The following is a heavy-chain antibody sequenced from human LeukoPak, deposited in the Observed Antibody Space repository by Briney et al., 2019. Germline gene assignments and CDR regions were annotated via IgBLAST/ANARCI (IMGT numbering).Heavy chain of an antibody. CDR1: GGSFSGYY. D-gene: IGHD5-18*01. Sequence: SETLSLTCAVYGGSFSGYYWSWIRQPPGKGLEWIGEINHSGSTNYNPSLKSRVTISVDTSKNQFSLKLSSVTAADTAVYYCARERGTAMADAFDIWGQGTMITVPS. J-gene: IGHJ3*02. V-gene: IGHV4-34*01. CDR2: INHSGST. CDR3: ARERGTAMADAFDI.